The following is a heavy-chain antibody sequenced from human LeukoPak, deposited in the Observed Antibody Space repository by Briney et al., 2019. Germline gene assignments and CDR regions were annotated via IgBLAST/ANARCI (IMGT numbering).Heavy chain of an antibody. CDR3: ARLFNWNGLY. CDR1: GFTFSCYE. J-gene: IGHJ4*02. D-gene: IGHD1-20*01. V-gene: IGHV3-48*03. Sequence: PGGSLRLSCGASGFTFSCYEMNWVRQAPGEGLEWVLYISRSRSTIYYADSVKGRFTISRDNAKNSLYLQMNSLRAEDRAVYYCARLFNWNGLYWGQGTLVTVSS. CDR2: ISRSRSTI.